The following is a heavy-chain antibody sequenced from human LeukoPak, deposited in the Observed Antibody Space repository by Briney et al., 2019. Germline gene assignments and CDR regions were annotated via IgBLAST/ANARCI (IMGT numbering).Heavy chain of an antibody. CDR3: ARGRRGYSYGRAFDY. D-gene: IGHD5-18*01. CDR1: GGSISSYY. J-gene: IGHJ4*02. Sequence: SETLSLTCTVSGGSISSYYWSWIRQPPGKGLEWIGEINHSGSTNYNPSLKSRVTISVDTSKNQFSLKLSSVTAADTAVYYCARGRRGYSYGRAFDYWGQGTLVTVSS. V-gene: IGHV4-34*01. CDR2: INHSGST.